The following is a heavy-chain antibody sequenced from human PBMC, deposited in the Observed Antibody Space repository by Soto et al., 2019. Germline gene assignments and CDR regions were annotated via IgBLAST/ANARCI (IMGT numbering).Heavy chain of an antibody. D-gene: IGHD3-22*01. CDR3: ARDVNTVRYYDSSGYLNWFDP. J-gene: IGHJ5*02. CDR1: GGTFSSYA. V-gene: IGHV1-46*03. CDR2: INPSGVGT. Sequence: ASVKVSCKASGGTFSSYAISWVRQAPGQGLEWMGIINPSGVGTSYAQKFQGRVTLTSDTSTSTVYMELSSLRSEDTAVYYCARDVNTVRYYDSSGYLNWFDPWGQGTLVTVSS.